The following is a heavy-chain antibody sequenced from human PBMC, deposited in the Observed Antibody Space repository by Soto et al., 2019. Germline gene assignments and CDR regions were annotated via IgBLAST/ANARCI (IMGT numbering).Heavy chain of an antibody. CDR3: ARLVDPPNNYYYYYMDV. D-gene: IGHD2-21*01. J-gene: IGHJ6*03. V-gene: IGHV4-59*08. Sequence: SETLSLTCTVSGGSISSYYWSWIRQPPGKGLEWIGYIYYSGSTNYNPSLKSRVTISVDTSKNQFSLKLSSVTAADTAVYYCARLVDPPNNYYYYYMDVWGKGTTVTVSS. CDR1: GGSISSYY. CDR2: IYYSGST.